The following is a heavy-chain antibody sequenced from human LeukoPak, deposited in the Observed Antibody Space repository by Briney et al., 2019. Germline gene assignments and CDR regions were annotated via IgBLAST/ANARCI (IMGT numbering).Heavy chain of an antibody. CDR2: ISYDGSNK. CDR1: GFTFSSYA. Sequence: PGGSLRLSCAASGFTFSSYAMHWVRQAPGKGLEWVAVISYDGSNKYYADSVKGRFTISRDNSKNTLYLQKNSLRAEDTAVYYCASGRPLRFLEWLLQDYWGQGPLVTVSS. CDR3: ASGRPLRFLEWLLQDY. V-gene: IGHV3-30-3*01. J-gene: IGHJ4*02. D-gene: IGHD3-3*01.